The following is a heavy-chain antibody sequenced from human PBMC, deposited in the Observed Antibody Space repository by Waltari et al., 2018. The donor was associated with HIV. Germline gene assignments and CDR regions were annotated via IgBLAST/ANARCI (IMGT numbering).Heavy chain of an antibody. Sequence: EVQLVESGGGLVQPGGSLRLSCAASGFTFTDHWMTWVRQAPGKGLEWVANIKQDGSQKYYVDSGKGRFTISRDNAKNALYLQMNSLGAEDTAVYYCVRSVGGNSAYWGQGTLVTVSS. CDR1: GFTFTDHW. D-gene: IGHD2-21*02. CDR3: VRSVGGNSAY. V-gene: IGHV3-7*01. CDR2: IKQDGSQK. J-gene: IGHJ4*02.